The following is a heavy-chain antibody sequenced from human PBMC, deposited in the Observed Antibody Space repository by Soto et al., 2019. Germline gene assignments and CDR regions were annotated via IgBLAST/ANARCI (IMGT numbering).Heavy chain of an antibody. Sequence: PGGSLRLSCAESGFICSDYVIHWVRQAPGKGLEWVALIWYDGSKKYYADSVKGRFTVSRDNINSTLYLEMNSLRVEDSAVYYCAREGAVAGSQDFWGQGTLVTVSS. CDR1: GFICSDYV. V-gene: IGHV3-33*01. D-gene: IGHD6-19*01. J-gene: IGHJ4*02. CDR2: IWYDGSKK. CDR3: AREGAVAGSQDF.